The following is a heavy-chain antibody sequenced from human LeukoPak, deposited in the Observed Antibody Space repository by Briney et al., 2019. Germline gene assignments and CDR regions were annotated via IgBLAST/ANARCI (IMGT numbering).Heavy chain of an antibody. Sequence: VASVKVSCKASGYTFTGYYIHWIRQAPGQGLEWMGWINPNSGGTNYAQKFQGRVTITRDTSISTAYMELSGLRSDDTAVYYCARVLYGDHFDSWGQGTLVTVSS. V-gene: IGHV1-2*02. CDR3: ARVLYGDHFDS. CDR1: GYTFTGYY. D-gene: IGHD4-17*01. J-gene: IGHJ4*02. CDR2: INPNSGGT.